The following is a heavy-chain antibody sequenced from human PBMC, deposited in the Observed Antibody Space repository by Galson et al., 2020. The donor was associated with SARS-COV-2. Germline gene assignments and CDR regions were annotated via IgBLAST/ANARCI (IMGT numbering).Heavy chain of an antibody. D-gene: IGHD5-12*01. CDR1: GLYFRDNY. V-gene: IGHV3-11*04. CDR3: ARALHGYKCVEL. CDR2: FSRSCISI. Sequence: NSGGSLRLSCAASGLYFRDNYMSWIRQAPGKGLEWLAFFSRSCISIYYASSVEGRFTISRDNAKNSLSLQMNSLRVEDTAVYYCARALHGYKCVELGGRGTLVTVAS. J-gene: IGHJ2*01.